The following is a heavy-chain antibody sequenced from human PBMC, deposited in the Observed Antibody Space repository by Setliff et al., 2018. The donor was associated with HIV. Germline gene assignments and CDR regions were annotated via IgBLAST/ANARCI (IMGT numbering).Heavy chain of an antibody. CDR2: IYYSGST. Sequence: SETLSLTCTVSGGSIFSHYWSWIRQPPGKGLEWIGYIYYSGSTNYNPSLKSRVTISVDTSKNQFSLKLSSVTAADTAVYYCARENGRTNYYYYYGMDVWGQGTTVTVSS. J-gene: IGHJ6*02. CDR1: GGSIFSHY. V-gene: IGHV4-59*11. CDR3: ARENGRTNYYYYYGMDV.